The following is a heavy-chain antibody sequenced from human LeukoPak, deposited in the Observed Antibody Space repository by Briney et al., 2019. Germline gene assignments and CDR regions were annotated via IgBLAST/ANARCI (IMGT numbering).Heavy chain of an antibody. Sequence: GGSLRLSCAASGFTFSSYAMSWVRQAPGKGLEWVSAISGSGGSTYYADSVKGRFTISRDNSKNTLYPQMNSLRAEDTAVYYCAKHTDFDWFYRGWYFDYWGQGTLVTVSS. CDR3: AKHTDFDWFYRGWYFDY. J-gene: IGHJ4*02. CDR2: ISGSGGST. CDR1: GFTFSSYA. V-gene: IGHV3-23*01. D-gene: IGHD3-9*01.